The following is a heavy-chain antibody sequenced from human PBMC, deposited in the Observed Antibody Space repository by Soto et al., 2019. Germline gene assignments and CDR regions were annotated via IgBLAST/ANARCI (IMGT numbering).Heavy chain of an antibody. CDR2: TYFRSKWYN. Sequence: PSLTLSLTCAISGDSVSSNTASWNWMRQSPSRGLEWLGRTYFRSKWYNDYAVSVKSRIIINPDTSNNQFSLQLNSVTPEDTAVYFCAKGDNLGPKTGYAFDPWGQGIMVTVSS. CDR3: AKGDNLGPKTGYAFDP. D-gene: IGHD5-12*01. J-gene: IGHJ5*02. CDR1: GDSVSSNTAS. V-gene: IGHV6-1*01.